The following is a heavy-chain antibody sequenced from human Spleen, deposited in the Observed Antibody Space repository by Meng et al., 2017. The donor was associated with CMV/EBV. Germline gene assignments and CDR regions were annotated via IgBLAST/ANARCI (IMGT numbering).Heavy chain of an antibody. CDR2: ISAYNGNT. CDR3: ARSQRGVIIINYGMDV. Sequence: ASVKVSCKASGYTFTSYGISWVRQAPGQGLEWMGWISAYNGNTNYAQKFQGRVTITADKSTSTAYMELSSLRSEDTAVYYCARSQRGVIIINYGMDVWGQGTTVTVSS. D-gene: IGHD3-10*01. V-gene: IGHV1-18*01. J-gene: IGHJ6*02. CDR1: GYTFTSYG.